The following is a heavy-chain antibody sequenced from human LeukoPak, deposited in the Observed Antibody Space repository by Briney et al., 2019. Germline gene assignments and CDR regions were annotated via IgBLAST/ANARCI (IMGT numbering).Heavy chain of an antibody. CDR3: TTDLSELDDSGYYAKYFHH. CDR1: GFTFSKVW. V-gene: IGHV3-15*01. D-gene: IGHD3-22*01. CDR2: IKSKTDGGTI. J-gene: IGHJ1*01. Sequence: GGSLRLSCAASGFTFSKVWMSWVRQAPGKGLEWVGRIKSKTDGGTIDYAAPVKGRFTISRDDSKDTLLLQMNSLKTEDTAVYYCTTDLSELDDSGYYAKYFHHWGQGTLVSVSS.